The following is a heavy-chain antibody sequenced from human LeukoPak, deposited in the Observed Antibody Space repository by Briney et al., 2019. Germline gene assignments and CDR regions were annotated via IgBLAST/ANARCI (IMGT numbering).Heavy chain of an antibody. CDR1: GGTLNTHI. D-gene: IGHD1-1*01. V-gene: IGHV1-69*02. Sequence: SVKVSCKASGGTLNTHIFTWVRQAPGQGLEWMGKITPIIDVSKYAQKFQGRLTITADKSTATVYMELSGLKSEDTAVYYCARVNLGGSQYNWFDPWGQGTLVTVSS. CDR2: ITPIIDVS. J-gene: IGHJ5*02. CDR3: ARVNLGGSQYNWFDP.